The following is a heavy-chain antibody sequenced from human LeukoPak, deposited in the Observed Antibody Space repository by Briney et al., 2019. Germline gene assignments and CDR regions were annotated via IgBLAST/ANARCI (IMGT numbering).Heavy chain of an antibody. J-gene: IGHJ4*02. D-gene: IGHD5-12*01. CDR2: ISYDGSNK. Sequence: GRSLRLSCAASGFTFSSYGMHWVRQAPGKGLEWVAVISYDGSNKYYADSVKGRFTISRDNSKSTLYLQMNSLRAEDTAVYYCAKGYDYPPVYWGQGTLVTVSS. CDR1: GFTFSSYG. V-gene: IGHV3-30*18. CDR3: AKGYDYPPVY.